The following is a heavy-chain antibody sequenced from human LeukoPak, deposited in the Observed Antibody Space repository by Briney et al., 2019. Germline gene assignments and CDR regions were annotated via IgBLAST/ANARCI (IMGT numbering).Heavy chain of an antibody. Sequence: GGSLRLSCAASEFSVGSNYMTWVRQAPGKGLEWVSSISSSSSYIYYADSVKGRFTISRDNAKNSLYLQMNSLRAEDTAVYYCARDLSGAVAGFWFDPWGQGTLVTVSS. D-gene: IGHD6-19*01. CDR1: EFSVGSNY. J-gene: IGHJ5*02. CDR3: ARDLSGAVAGFWFDP. CDR2: ISSSSSYI. V-gene: IGHV3-21*01.